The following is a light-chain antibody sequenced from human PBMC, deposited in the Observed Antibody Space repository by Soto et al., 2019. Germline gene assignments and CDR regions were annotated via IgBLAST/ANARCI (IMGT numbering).Light chain of an antibody. CDR2: DAS. CDR1: QDITNY. Sequence: DIQMTQSAYSLSASVGDRVTISCQASQDITNYVNWYQQKPGKAPKLLMYDASNLERGVPSRFSGSGSGTDFTLTISSLQPEDFATYYCQQSYSTSLTVGGGTKVDIK. CDR3: QQSYSTSLT. V-gene: IGKV1-39*01. J-gene: IGKJ4*01.